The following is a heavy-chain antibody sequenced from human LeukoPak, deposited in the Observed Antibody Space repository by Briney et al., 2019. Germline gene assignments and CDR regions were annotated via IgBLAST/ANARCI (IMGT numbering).Heavy chain of an antibody. CDR2: IYNSGST. J-gene: IGHJ5*02. CDR3: AKSWRPRRWPDSFDP. V-gene: IGHV4-59*01. D-gene: IGHD5-24*01. Sequence: WETLSLTCTVSGGSISSYYWSWIRQPPGKGLEWIGYIYNSGSTNHNPSLRSRVTISVDTSKNQFSLKLSSVTAADTAVYYCAKSWRPRRWPDSFDPWGQGTLVTVSS. CDR1: GGSISSYY.